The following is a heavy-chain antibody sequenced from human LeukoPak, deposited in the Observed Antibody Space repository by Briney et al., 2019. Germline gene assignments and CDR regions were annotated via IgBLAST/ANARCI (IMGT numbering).Heavy chain of an antibody. CDR2: IYYSGST. CDR3: ARLDYGDYRGDFDY. Sequence: SETLSLTCTVSGGSISSSSYYWGWIRQPPGKGLEWLGSIYYSGSTYYNPSLKSRVTISVDTSKNQFSLKLSSVTAADTAVYYCARLDYGDYRGDFDYWGQGTLVTVSP. J-gene: IGHJ4*02. CDR1: GGSISSSSYY. D-gene: IGHD4-17*01. V-gene: IGHV4-39*01.